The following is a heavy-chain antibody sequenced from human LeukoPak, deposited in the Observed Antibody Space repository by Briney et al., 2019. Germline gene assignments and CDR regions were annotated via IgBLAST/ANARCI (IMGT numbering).Heavy chain of an antibody. J-gene: IGHJ6*03. Sequence: SETLSLTCTVSGGSISSSSYYCGWIRQPPGKGLEWIGSIYYSGSTYYNPSLKSRVTISVDTSKNQFSLKLSSVTAADTAVYYCARIQAPYYDFSSGYYENDMDVWGKGTTVTVSS. CDR3: ARIQAPYYDFSSGYYENDMDV. CDR1: GGSISSSSYY. CDR2: IYYSGST. D-gene: IGHD3-3*01. V-gene: IGHV4-39*01.